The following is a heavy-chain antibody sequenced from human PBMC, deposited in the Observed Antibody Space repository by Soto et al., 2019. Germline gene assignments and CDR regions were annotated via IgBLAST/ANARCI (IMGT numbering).Heavy chain of an antibody. D-gene: IGHD6-19*01. Sequence: GGSLRLSWVASGFTFMDYYRSWIRQAPGKGLGWVSYISSSSSYTNYAGSVKGRFTISRDNAKNSLYLQMNSLRAEDTAVYYCEREAVAGTTDYWGQGTLVTVSS. CDR3: EREAVAGTTDY. CDR2: ISSSSSYT. J-gene: IGHJ4*02. CDR1: GFTFMDYY. V-gene: IGHV3-11*06.